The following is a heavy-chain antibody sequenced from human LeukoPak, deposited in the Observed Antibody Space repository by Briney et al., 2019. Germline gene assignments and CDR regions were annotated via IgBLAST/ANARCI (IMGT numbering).Heavy chain of an antibody. CDR2: INPNSGGT. D-gene: IGHD2-2*02. J-gene: IGHJ3*02. Sequence: ASVKVSCKASGYTFTGYYMHWVRQAPGQGLEWMGWINPNSGGTNYAQKFQGRVTMTRDTSISTAYMELSRLRSGDTAVYYCAAIGYCSSTSCYTLDAFYIWGQGTMVTVSS. CDR3: AAIGYCSSTSCYTLDAFYI. V-gene: IGHV1-2*02. CDR1: GYTFTGYY.